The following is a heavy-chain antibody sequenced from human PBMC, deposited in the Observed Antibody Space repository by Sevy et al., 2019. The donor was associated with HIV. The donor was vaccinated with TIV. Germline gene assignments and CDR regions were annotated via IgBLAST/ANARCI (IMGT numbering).Heavy chain of an antibody. D-gene: IGHD1-26*01. J-gene: IGHJ5*02. CDR2: ISGYNSNK. CDR1: AYAXSSYG. CDR3: ARCLGGLRPWEYNXFDX. V-gene: IGHV1-18*01. Sequence: ASVKVSCKASAYAXSSYGISWVRQAPGQGLEWMGWISGYNSNKKYAQKFQDRVSMTTDTSTSTAYMELRSLRSDDTAVYYCARCLGGLRPWEYNXFDXXXQGTLVTVSS.